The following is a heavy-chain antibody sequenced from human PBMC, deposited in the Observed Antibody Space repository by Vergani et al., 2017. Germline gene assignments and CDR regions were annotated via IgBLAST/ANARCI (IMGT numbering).Heavy chain of an antibody. D-gene: IGHD2-21*01. Sequence: QVQLQESGPRLVRPSQTLSLTCTVSGGSINTGAYYWSWIRQPAGKGLEWIGRVYTSGMTNYNPSLKSRVTMSVDTSKNQFSLQLSSVTAADTAVYYCARASHCINCYSEGPNGPGYYYMDVWGKGTTVTVSS. CDR3: ARASHCINCYSEGPNGPGYYYMDV. CDR1: GGSINTGAYY. CDR2: VYTSGMT. V-gene: IGHV4-61*02. J-gene: IGHJ6*03.